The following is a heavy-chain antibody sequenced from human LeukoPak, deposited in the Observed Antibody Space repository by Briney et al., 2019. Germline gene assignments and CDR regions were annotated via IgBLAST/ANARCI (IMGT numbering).Heavy chain of an antibody. J-gene: IGHJ4*02. CDR3: ARGEMATVVDY. CDR2: ISSSSSTI. D-gene: IGHD5-24*01. Sequence: GGSLRLSCAASGFTFSSYSMNWVRQAPGKGLEWVSYISSSSSTIYYADSVKGRFTISRDNSKNTVYLQMNSLRAEDTALYYCARGEMATVVDYWGQGTLVTVSS. CDR1: GFTFSSYS. V-gene: IGHV3-48*01.